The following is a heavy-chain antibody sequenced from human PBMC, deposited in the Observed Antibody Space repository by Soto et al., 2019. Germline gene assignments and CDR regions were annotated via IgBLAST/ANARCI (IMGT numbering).Heavy chain of an antibody. CDR2: IYYDGST. CDR3: AKVVVAATRHSDFDS. Sequence: QLQLQESGPGLVKPSETLSLTCTVSGGSINSNNYYWAWIRQPPGKGLAWIASIYYDGSTYYDTSLKSRVTISTDTSKNQFSLRLTSMTAADTAVYYCAKVVVAATRHSDFDSWGQGTLVTVSS. D-gene: IGHD2-15*01. V-gene: IGHV4-39*02. CDR1: GGSINSNNYY. J-gene: IGHJ4*02.